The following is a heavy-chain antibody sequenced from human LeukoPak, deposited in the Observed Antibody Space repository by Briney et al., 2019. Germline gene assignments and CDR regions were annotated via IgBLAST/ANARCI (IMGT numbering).Heavy chain of an antibody. CDR3: ARDRGAVTDVFDY. J-gene: IGHJ4*02. Sequence: KPGGSLRLSCVASGFTFSDYYMSWIRQAPGKGLDWVSYIRSSGTTIHYADSVKGRFTISRDNAKNSLYLQMNSLRAEDTAVYYCARDRGAVTDVFDYWGQGTLVTVSS. D-gene: IGHD6-19*01. V-gene: IGHV3-11*04. CDR1: GFTFSDYY. CDR2: IRSSGTTI.